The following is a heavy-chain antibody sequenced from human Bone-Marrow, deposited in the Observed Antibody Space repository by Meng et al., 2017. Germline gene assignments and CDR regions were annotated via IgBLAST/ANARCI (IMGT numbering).Heavy chain of an antibody. J-gene: IGHJ5*02. CDR3: ARGWKVLWFGELFHP. Sequence: ESLKISCAAYGGSFSGYYWSRIRQPPGKGLEWIGEINHSGSTNYNPSLKSRVTISVDTSKNQFSLKLSSVAAADTAVYYCARGWKVLWFGELFHPWGQGTLVTVSS. CDR2: INHSGST. CDR1: GGSFSGYY. D-gene: IGHD3-10*01. V-gene: IGHV4-34*01.